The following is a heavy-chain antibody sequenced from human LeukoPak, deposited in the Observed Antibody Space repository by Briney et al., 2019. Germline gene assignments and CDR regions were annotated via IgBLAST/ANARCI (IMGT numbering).Heavy chain of an antibody. Sequence: SESLSLTCSVSGCSITSGYWNWIRQPAGKGLEWIGRIDSSGSTDYNPSLKSRVTISVDTAKNQFSLKLSSVTAADTAVYYCARGGQQWLVQGAFDIWGQGTMVTVSS. CDR1: GCSITSGY. CDR2: IDSSGST. J-gene: IGHJ3*02. V-gene: IGHV4-4*07. CDR3: ARGGQQWLVQGAFDI. D-gene: IGHD6-19*01.